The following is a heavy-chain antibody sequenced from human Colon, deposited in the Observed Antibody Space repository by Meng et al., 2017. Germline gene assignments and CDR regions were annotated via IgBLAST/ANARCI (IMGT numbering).Heavy chain of an antibody. CDR3: ARYRYDSSSYSNFFDP. CDR1: VASISSEAFY. J-gene: IGHJ5*02. D-gene: IGHD3-22*01. Sequence: LTASGQGLVKPFKTLSFTCTFFVASISSEAFYLGWIRPHPGKGLEWIGYMHYSGIANYTPSLNRRIAISVDTSKNHFSLKLSSVTAADTAVYYCARYRYDSSSYSNFFDPWGQGTLVTVSS. CDR2: MHYSGIA. V-gene: IGHV4-31*03.